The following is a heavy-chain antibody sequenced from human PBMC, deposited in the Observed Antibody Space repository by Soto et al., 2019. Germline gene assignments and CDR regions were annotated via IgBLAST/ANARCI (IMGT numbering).Heavy chain of an antibody. CDR3: ARVGYGITMVRGVIRYFDY. CDR2: IYYSGST. D-gene: IGHD3-10*01. Sequence: QVQLQESGPGLVKPSQTLSLTCTVSGGSISSGGYYWSWIRQHPGKGLEWIGYIYYSGSTYYNPSLKSRVTISVDTSKNQFSLKLSSVTAADTAVYYCARVGYGITMVRGVIRYFDYWDQGTLVTVSS. V-gene: IGHV4-31*03. J-gene: IGHJ4*02. CDR1: GGSISSGGYY.